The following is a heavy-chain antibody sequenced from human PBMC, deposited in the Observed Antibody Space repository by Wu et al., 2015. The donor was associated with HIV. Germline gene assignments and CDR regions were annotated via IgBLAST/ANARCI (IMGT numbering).Heavy chain of an antibody. Sequence: QVHLVQSGAEVKQPGASVKVSCKASGYTFTNYYMHWVRQAPGQGLEWMGIINPSAYSTVYAQKFQGRVSMTRDTSTSTVYLELSTLRSEDSALYYCARSYCSGDCYADYWGQGTLVTVSS. J-gene: IGHJ4*02. CDR2: INPSAYST. D-gene: IGHD2-21*02. V-gene: IGHV1-46*01. CDR1: GYTFTNYY. CDR3: ARSYCSGDCYADY.